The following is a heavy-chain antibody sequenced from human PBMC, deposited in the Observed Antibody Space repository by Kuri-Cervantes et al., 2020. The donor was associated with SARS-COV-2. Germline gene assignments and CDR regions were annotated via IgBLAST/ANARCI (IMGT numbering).Heavy chain of an antibody. D-gene: IGHD3-3*01. CDR3: ARWAQTVFGVITASHFDF. Sequence: GVLKISCAASGFTFSTYTMNWVRQAPGKGLEWVSCISSNNRYIYYADSVKGRFTISRDNAKNSLYLQMNSLRAEDTAVYYCARWAQTVFGVITASHFDFWGQGILVTVSS. CDR2: ISSNNRYI. V-gene: IGHV3-21*01. J-gene: IGHJ4*02. CDR1: GFTFSTYT.